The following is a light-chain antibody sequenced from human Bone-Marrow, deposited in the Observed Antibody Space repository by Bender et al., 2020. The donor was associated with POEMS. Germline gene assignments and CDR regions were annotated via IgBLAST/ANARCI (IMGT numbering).Light chain of an antibody. CDR2: DVS. Sequence: QSALTQPASVSGSPGQSITISCTGSGSDVGTYNLVSWYQQQPGRAPKLMIYDVSNRPSGVSNRFSGSKSGNTASLTISGLQTEDEADYYCSSYASRTTLFGGGTKLTVL. J-gene: IGLJ2*01. CDR3: SSYASRTTL. V-gene: IGLV2-14*02. CDR1: GSDVGTYNL.